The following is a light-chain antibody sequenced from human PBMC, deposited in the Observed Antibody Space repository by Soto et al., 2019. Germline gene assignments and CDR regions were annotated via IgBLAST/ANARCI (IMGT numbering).Light chain of an antibody. CDR2: DAS. CDR1: QDIRRY. Sequence: EIVLTQSPATLSLSPGEGATLSCRAGQDIRRYLAWYQQKPGQVPRLLIYDASNRATGVPARFSASGSGTDFNLTISSLEPEDFAVYYCQQRYSWPPLTFGGGTRVDIK. J-gene: IGKJ4*01. CDR3: QQRYSWPPLT. V-gene: IGKV3-11*01.